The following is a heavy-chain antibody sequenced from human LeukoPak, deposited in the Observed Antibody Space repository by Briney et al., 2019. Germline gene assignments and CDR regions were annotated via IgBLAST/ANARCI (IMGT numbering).Heavy chain of an antibody. CDR2: INHSGST. CDR3: ARGKYCSSTSCYLRGNNWFDP. V-gene: IGHV4-34*01. Sequence: SETLSLTCAVYGGSFSGYYWSWIRQPPGKGLEWIGEINHSGSTNYNPSLKSRVTISVDTSKNQFSLKLSSVTAADTAVYYCARGKYCSSTSCYLRGNNWFDPWGQGTLVTVSS. D-gene: IGHD2-2*01. CDR1: GGSFSGYY. J-gene: IGHJ5*02.